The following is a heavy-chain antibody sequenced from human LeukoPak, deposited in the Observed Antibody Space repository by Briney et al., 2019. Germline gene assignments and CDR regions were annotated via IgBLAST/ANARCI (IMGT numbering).Heavy chain of an antibody. V-gene: IGHV3-30*03. Sequence: GGSLRLSCAASGFTFSSYDIHWVRQAPGKGLKWVAVISYDGRDKYYADSVKGRFTISRDNSKSTLSLQMNSLRAEDTAVYYCARDRGSQDYWGQGTLVTVSS. CDR3: ARDRGSQDY. D-gene: IGHD3-10*01. CDR1: GFTFSSYD. J-gene: IGHJ4*02. CDR2: ISYDGRDK.